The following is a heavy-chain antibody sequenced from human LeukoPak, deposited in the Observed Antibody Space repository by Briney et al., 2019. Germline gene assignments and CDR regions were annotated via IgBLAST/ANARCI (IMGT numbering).Heavy chain of an antibody. CDR3: ARTYSGSSYYFDC. Sequence: SETLSLTCTVSGGSISSFHWSWIRQPPGKGLEHIGNIYDSGSTYYNPSLKSRVTISVDTSKNQFSLKLSSVTAADTAVYYCARTYSGSSYYFDCWGQGTLVTVSS. J-gene: IGHJ4*02. CDR2: IYDSGST. V-gene: IGHV4-59*01. CDR1: GGSISSFH. D-gene: IGHD1-26*01.